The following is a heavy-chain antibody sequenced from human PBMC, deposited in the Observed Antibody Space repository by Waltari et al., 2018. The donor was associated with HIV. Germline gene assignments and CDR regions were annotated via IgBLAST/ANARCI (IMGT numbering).Heavy chain of an antibody. J-gene: IGHJ4*02. CDR1: GYTFTTYY. Sequence: QVQLVQSGAEVRKPGASVKVSCKATGYTFTTYYLHWVRLAPGLGLEWMGVINTSAGGTKYAQNCQGRVTMTRDTSTTTVYMELSSLRSEDTAVYYCARFSSPSLDYWGQGTLVTVSS. CDR2: INTSAGGT. V-gene: IGHV1-46*01. D-gene: IGHD6-6*01. CDR3: ARFSSPSLDY.